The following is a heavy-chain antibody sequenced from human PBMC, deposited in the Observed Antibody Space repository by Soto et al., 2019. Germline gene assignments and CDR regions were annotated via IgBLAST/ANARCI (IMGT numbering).Heavy chain of an antibody. Sequence: TGGSLRLSCAASGFTFSSYAMSWVRQTPGKGLEWVSTLSGSGGTTYYADSVKGRFTISRDNSKNTLYLQMNSLRAEDTAVYYCASRSSGWYFDYWGQGTLVTVSS. CDR2: LSGSGGTT. CDR1: GFTFSSYA. J-gene: IGHJ4*02. D-gene: IGHD6-19*01. V-gene: IGHV3-23*01. CDR3: ASRSSGWYFDY.